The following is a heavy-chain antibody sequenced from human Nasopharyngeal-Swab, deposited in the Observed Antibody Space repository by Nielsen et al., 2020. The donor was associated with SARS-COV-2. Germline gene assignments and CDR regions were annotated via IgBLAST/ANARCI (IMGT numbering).Heavy chain of an antibody. V-gene: IGHV3-30*18. CDR2: ISYDGSNK. Sequence: GSLRLSCAASGFTFSSYGMHWVRQAPGKGLEWVAVISYDGSNKYYADSVKGRFTISRDNSKNTLYLQMNRLRAEDTAVYYCAKDPYYDFWSGNTDGMDVWGQGTTVTVSS. J-gene: IGHJ6*02. D-gene: IGHD3-3*01. CDR3: AKDPYYDFWSGNTDGMDV. CDR1: GFTFSSYG.